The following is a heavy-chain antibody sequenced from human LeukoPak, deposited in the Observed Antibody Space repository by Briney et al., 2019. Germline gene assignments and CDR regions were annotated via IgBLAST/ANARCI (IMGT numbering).Heavy chain of an antibody. D-gene: IGHD5-18*01. CDR2: IYPGDSDT. CDR1: GYSFTIYW. Sequence: GESLKISCKTSGYSFTIYWIGWVRQMPGKGLEWMGIIYPGDSDTRYSPSFQGQVTISADKSISTAYLQWGSLKASDTAMYYCARWIQASPEYYFDYWGPGTLVTVSS. J-gene: IGHJ4*02. V-gene: IGHV5-51*01. CDR3: ARWIQASPEYYFDY.